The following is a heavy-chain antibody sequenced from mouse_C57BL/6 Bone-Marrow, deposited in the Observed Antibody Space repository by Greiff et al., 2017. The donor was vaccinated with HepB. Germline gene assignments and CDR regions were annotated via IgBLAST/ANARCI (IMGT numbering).Heavy chain of an antibody. CDR3: ARDRDGYYYVDY. CDR1: GFTFSDYY. V-gene: IGHV5-16*01. J-gene: IGHJ2*01. CDR2: INFDGSST. Sequence: EVMLVESEGGLVQPGSSMKLSCTASGFTFSDYYMAWVRQVPEKGLEWVATINFDGSSTYYLDSLKSRFIISRDNAKNILYLQMSSLKSEDTATYYCARDRDGYYYVDYWGQGTTLTVSS. D-gene: IGHD2-3*01.